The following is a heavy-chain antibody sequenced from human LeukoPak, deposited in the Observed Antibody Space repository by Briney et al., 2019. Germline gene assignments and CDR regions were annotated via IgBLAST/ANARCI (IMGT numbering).Heavy chain of an antibody. Sequence: GGSLRLSCATSGFTFSMSAMHWVRLAPGKGLDWVAVISFDGGNKFYADSVKGRFSISRDDSKNTPYLQMNSLGLDDTAVYFCARGRAGIAAAGFDYWGQGTLVTVSS. CDR3: ARGRAGIAAAGFDY. J-gene: IGHJ4*02. CDR1: GFTFSMSA. CDR2: ISFDGGNK. V-gene: IGHV3-30-3*01. D-gene: IGHD6-13*01.